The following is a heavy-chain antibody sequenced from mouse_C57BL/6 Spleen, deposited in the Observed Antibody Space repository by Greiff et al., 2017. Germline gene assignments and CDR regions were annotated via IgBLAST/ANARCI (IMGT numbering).Heavy chain of an antibody. J-gene: IGHJ4*01. CDR3: ARSRDSNPGAMDY. CDR2: IYPGDGDT. V-gene: IGHV1-82*01. CDR1: GYAFSSSW. Sequence: QVQLKQSGPELVKPGASVKISCKASGYAFSSSWMNWVKQRPGKGLEWIGRIYPGDGDTNYNGKFKGKATLTADKSSSTAYMQLSSLTSEDSAVYFCARSRDSNPGAMDYWGQGTSVTVST. D-gene: IGHD6-1*01.